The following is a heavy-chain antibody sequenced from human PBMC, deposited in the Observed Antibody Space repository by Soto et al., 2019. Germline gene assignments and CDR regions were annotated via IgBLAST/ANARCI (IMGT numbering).Heavy chain of an antibody. CDR2: INSDGSST. CDR3: ARRGIAAAGYYYYYGMDV. V-gene: IGHV3-74*01. D-gene: IGHD6-13*01. Sequence: EVQLVESGGGLVQPGGSLRLSCAASGFTFSSYWMHWVRQAPGKGLVWVSRINSDGSSTSYADSVKGRFTIFRDNAKNTLYLQMNSLRAEDTAVYYCARRGIAAAGYYYYYGMDVWGQGTTVTVSS. CDR1: GFTFSSYW. J-gene: IGHJ6*02.